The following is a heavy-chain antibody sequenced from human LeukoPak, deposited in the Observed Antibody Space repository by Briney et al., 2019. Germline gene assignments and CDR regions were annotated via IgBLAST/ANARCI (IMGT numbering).Heavy chain of an antibody. Sequence: ASVKVSCKASGYTFTGYYMHWVRQAPGQGLEWMGWISAYNGNTNYAQKLQGRVTMTTDTSTSTAYMELRSLRSDDTAVYYCAREEEGYGVHDAFDIWGQGTMVTVSS. D-gene: IGHD4-17*01. V-gene: IGHV1-18*04. CDR1: GYTFTGYY. J-gene: IGHJ3*02. CDR2: ISAYNGNT. CDR3: AREEEGYGVHDAFDI.